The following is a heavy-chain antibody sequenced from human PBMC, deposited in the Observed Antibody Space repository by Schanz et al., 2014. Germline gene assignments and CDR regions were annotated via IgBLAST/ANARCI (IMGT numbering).Heavy chain of an antibody. CDR1: GYTFPSYG. Sequence: QVQLVQSGAEVKKPGASVKVSCKASGYTFPSYGISWVRQAPGQGLEWMGWINVYNGDTKFAKTFQDRVPLTTDTSTSTAYMELRSLRSDDPAVYYCARNIIATARAYDIWGQGTMVTASS. D-gene: IGHD6-13*01. V-gene: IGHV1-18*04. J-gene: IGHJ3*02. CDR2: INVYNGDT. CDR3: ARNIIATARAYDI.